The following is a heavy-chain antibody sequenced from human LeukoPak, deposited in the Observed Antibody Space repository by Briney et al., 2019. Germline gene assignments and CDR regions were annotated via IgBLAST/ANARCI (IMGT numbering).Heavy chain of an antibody. CDR1: GGSFSGYY. V-gene: IGHV4-34*01. D-gene: IGHD3-3*01. CDR2: INHSGST. Sequence: PSETLSLTCAVYGGSFSGYYWSWIRQPPGKGLEWIGEINHSGSTNYNPSLKSRVTISVDTSKNQFSLKLSSVTAADTAVYYCARDWTRYYDFWSGYPLNWFDPWGQGTLVTVSS. CDR3: ARDWTRYYDFWSGYPLNWFDP. J-gene: IGHJ5*02.